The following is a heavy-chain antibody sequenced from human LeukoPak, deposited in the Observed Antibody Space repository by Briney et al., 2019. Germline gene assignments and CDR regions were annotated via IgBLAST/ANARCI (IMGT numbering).Heavy chain of an antibody. CDR2: ISYDGRVT. CDR1: GFTFSSYP. CDR3: ARDLFRGAPDYFDY. V-gene: IGHV3-30*04. Sequence: GGSLRLSCAASGFTFSSYPMHWVRQAPGKGLEWVAVISYDGRVTIHADSVKGRFTISSDQSKNTLYLEMNSLRPEDTAVYYCARDLFRGAPDYFDYWGQGTLVTVSS. D-gene: IGHD3-10*01. J-gene: IGHJ4*02.